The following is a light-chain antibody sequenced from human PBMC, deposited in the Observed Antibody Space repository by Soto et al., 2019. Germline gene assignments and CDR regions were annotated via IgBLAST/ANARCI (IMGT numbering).Light chain of an antibody. CDR1: QSVSSSY. CDR2: GAS. J-gene: IGKJ5*01. CDR3: QQYHTYSSIT. V-gene: IGKV3-20*01. Sequence: EIVLTQSPGTLSLSPGERATLSCRASQSVSSSYLAWYQQKPGQAPRLLIYGASSRATGIPDRFSGSGSGTDFTLTISRLEPDDFATYYCQQYHTYSSITFGQGTRLELK.